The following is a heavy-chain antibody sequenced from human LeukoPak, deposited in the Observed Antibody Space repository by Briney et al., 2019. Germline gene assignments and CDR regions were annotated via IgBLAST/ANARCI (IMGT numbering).Heavy chain of an antibody. CDR2: ISSGSSYI. V-gene: IGHV3-21*01. D-gene: IGHD5-12*01. CDR3: AYTSGYDFSSYYYYYMDV. Sequence: GGSLRLSCAASGFIFSSYSMNWVRQAPGKGLEWVSSISSGSSYIYYADSVKGRFTISTDNAKNSLYLQMNSLSAEDTAVYYCAYTSGYDFSSYYYYYMDVWGKGTTVTVSS. J-gene: IGHJ6*03. CDR1: GFIFSSYS.